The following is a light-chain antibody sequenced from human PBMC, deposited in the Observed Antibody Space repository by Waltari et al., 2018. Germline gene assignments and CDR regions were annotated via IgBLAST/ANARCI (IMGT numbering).Light chain of an antibody. CDR2: AAS. J-gene: IGKJ4*01. CDR3: QQYGRAPLT. V-gene: IGKV3-20*01. Sequence: EIVLTQSPGTLSLSPGERATLSCRASQSVSSAHVAWYQQKPGQAPRLLIFAASSTAPGIPDRFSGSGSGAAFSLTITRVEPEDSAVYYCQQYGRAPLTFGGGTKVEIK. CDR1: QSVSSAH.